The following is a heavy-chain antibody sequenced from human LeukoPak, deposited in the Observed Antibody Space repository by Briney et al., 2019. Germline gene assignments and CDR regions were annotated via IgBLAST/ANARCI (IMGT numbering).Heavy chain of an antibody. CDR2: ISSSSSYI. Sequence: GGSLRLSCAASGFTFSSYSMNWVRQAPGKGLEWVSSISSSSSYIYYADSVKGRFTISRDNAKNSLYLQMNSLRAEDTAVYYCARDRSRFLEWLSPTSPLDYWGQGTLVTVSS. J-gene: IGHJ4*02. D-gene: IGHD3-3*01. V-gene: IGHV3-21*01. CDR3: ARDRSRFLEWLSPTSPLDY. CDR1: GFTFSSYS.